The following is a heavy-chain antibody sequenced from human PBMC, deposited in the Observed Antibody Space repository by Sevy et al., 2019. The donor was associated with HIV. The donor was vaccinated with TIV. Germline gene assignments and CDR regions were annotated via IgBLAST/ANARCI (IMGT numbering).Heavy chain of an antibody. J-gene: IGHJ3*02. Sequence: GGSLRLSCAASGFTFSSYSMNWVRQAPGKGLEWVSYISSSSTIYYADSVKGRFTISRDNAKNSLYLQMNSLRDEDTAVYYCARDKGCSGGSCYFAFDIWGQGTMVTVSS. CDR2: ISSSSTI. CDR1: GFTFSSYS. V-gene: IGHV3-48*02. D-gene: IGHD2-15*01. CDR3: ARDKGCSGGSCYFAFDI.